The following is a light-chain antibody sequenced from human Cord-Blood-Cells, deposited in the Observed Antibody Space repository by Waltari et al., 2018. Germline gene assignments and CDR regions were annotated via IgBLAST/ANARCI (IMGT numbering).Light chain of an antibody. CDR1: QGISSY. CDR3: QQYYSYPWT. CDR2: AAS. J-gene: IGKJ1*01. Sequence: AIRMTQSPSSFSASTGDRVTITCRASQGISSYLAWYQQKPVQAPKLLIYAASTLQSGVPSRFSGSGSGTDFTLTISCLQSEDFATYYCQQYYSYPWTFGQGTKVEIK. V-gene: IGKV1-8*01.